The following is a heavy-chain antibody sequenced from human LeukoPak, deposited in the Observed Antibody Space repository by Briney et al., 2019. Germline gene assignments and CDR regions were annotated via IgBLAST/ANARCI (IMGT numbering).Heavy chain of an antibody. CDR2: IHPSDSDP. D-gene: IGHD3-22*01. CDR1: GYRFTTYW. V-gene: IGHV5-51*01. J-gene: IGHJ4*02. Sequence: GESLQISFKGSGYRFTTYWIGWVRQVSGKGLEWVAMIHPSDSDPRYSPSFQGQVTISADKSINPAYLQWSSLKASDTAMYYCATGWRGTYYDPAHYWGQGTLVTVSS. CDR3: ATGWRGTYYDPAHY.